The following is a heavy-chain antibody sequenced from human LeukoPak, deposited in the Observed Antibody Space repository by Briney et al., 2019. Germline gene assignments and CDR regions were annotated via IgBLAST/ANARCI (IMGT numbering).Heavy chain of an antibody. D-gene: IGHD2-2*01. CDR2: IKSKTDGGTT. CDR3: TSEVGYCSSTSCHDFDY. J-gene: IGHJ4*02. Sequence: GGSLRLSCAASGFTFSSYGMRWVRQAPGKGLEWVGRIKSKTDGGTTDYAAPVKGRFTISRDDSKNTLYLQMNSLKTEDTAVYYCTSEVGYCSSTSCHDFDYWGQGTLVTVSS. CDR1: GFTFSSYG. V-gene: IGHV3-15*01.